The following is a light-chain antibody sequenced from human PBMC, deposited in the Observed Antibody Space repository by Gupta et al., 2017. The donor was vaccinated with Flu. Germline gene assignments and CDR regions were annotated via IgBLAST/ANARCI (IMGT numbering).Light chain of an antibody. CDR1: TSDVGGDNS. J-gene: IGLJ2*01. V-gene: IGLV2-14*01. Sequence: QSALPPPSSASGSPGQSLTISCPGTTSDVGGDNSVAWYQQRPGTAPKLMIYYVSKRPSGMSNRFSGSKSGNTASPTISGRQAEDEADDYCSSDTNGSTLVVVFGGGTKLTVL. CDR2: YVS. CDR3: SSDTNGSTLVVV.